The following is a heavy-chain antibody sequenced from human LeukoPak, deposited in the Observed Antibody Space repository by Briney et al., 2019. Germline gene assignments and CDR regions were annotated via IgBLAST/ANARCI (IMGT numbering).Heavy chain of an antibody. CDR1: GFTFSSYR. J-gene: IGHJ4*02. CDR3: ASFRYYYGSGSHY. D-gene: IGHD3-10*01. V-gene: IGHV3-7*01. CDR2: IKQDGSEK. Sequence: GGSLRLSCAASGFTFSSYRMSWVRQAPGKGLEWVANIKQDGSEKYYVDSVKGRFTISRDNAKNSLYLQMNSLRAEDTAVYYCASFRYYYGSGSHYWGQGTLVTVSS.